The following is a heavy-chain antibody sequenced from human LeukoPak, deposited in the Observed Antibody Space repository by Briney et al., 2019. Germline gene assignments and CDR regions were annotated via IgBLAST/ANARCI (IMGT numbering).Heavy chain of an antibody. CDR3: AKDEEAARPGYFDY. Sequence: PGGSLRLSCAASGFIFSTYGMHWVRQIPGKGPEWVAFIRYDGTNKYYPDSVKGRFTISRDNSKNTLYLQMNSLRAEDTAVYYCAKDEEAARPGYFDYWGQGSLVTVSS. V-gene: IGHV3-30*02. CDR2: IRYDGTNK. D-gene: IGHD6-6*01. CDR1: GFIFSTYG. J-gene: IGHJ4*02.